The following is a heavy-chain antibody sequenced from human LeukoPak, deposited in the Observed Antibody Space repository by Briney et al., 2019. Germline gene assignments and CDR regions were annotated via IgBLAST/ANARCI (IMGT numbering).Heavy chain of an antibody. J-gene: IGHJ6*04. V-gene: IGHV3-21*01. Sequence: GGSLRLSCAASGFTFSSYSMNWGRQAPGEGLEWVSSISSSSSYIYYADSVRGRFTISRDNAKNSLYLQMNSLRAEDTAVYYCARDRSLGYCSGGSCNKAYYYYYGMDVWGKGTTVTVSS. CDR2: ISSSSSYI. D-gene: IGHD2-15*01. CDR1: GFTFSSYS. CDR3: ARDRSLGYCSGGSCNKAYYYYYGMDV.